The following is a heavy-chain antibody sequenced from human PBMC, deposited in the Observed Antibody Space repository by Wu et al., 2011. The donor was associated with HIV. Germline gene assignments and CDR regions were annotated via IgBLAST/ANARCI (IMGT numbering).Heavy chain of an antibody. Sequence: QVQLVQSGAGVKKPGSSVKVSCKASGGTFSRYAISWVRQAPGQGLEWMARIIPIFGTANYAQKFQGRVTITADKSTSTAYMELSSLRSEDTAVYYCAREGAGGYYGSGSYSVYWGQGTLVTVSS. CDR3: AREGAGGYYGSGSYSVY. J-gene: IGHJ4*02. CDR1: GGTFSRYA. CDR2: IIPIFGTA. D-gene: IGHD3-10*01. V-gene: IGHV1-69*14.